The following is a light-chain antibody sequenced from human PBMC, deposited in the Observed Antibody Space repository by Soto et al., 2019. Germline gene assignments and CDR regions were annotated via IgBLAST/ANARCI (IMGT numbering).Light chain of an antibody. CDR1: ESIARH. V-gene: IGKV1-39*01. Sequence: DIQMTQSPSSLSASVGDRVTITCRARESIARHLNWYQQKPGKAPKLLIYAASTLQNGVPSRFRGGGSGTDFTLTISNLQPEDFATYYCQQSYSTLSLTFGQGTRLEIK. CDR2: AAS. CDR3: QQSYSTLSLT. J-gene: IGKJ5*01.